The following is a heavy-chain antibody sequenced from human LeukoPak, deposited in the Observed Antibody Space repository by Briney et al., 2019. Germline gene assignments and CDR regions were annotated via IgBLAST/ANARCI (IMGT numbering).Heavy chain of an antibody. J-gene: IGHJ5*02. CDR3: ARGYCSGSSCYSDYGDYFSGWFDP. CDR1: GYTFTSYD. V-gene: IGHV1-8*01. CDR2: MNPNSGNT. Sequence: ASVKVSCKASGYTFTSYDINWVRQATGQGLEWMGWMNPNSGNTGYAQKFQGRVTMTRNTSISTAYMELSSLRSEDTAVYYCARGYCSGSSCYSDYGDYFSGWFDPWGQGTLVTVSS. D-gene: IGHD2-15*01.